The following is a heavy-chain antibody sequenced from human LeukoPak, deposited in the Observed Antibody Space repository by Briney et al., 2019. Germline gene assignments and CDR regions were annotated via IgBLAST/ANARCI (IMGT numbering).Heavy chain of an antibody. V-gene: IGHV3-48*01. D-gene: IGHD3-10*01. CDR3: ARRYMVRGVFAFDY. Sequence: GGSLRLSCAASGFPFTSFWMSWVRQAPGKGLEWVSYISISSSTIYYADSVKGRFTISRDNAKNSLYLQMNSLRAEDTAVYYCARRYMVRGVFAFDYWGQGTLVTVSS. CDR1: GFPFTSFW. CDR2: ISISSSTI. J-gene: IGHJ4*02.